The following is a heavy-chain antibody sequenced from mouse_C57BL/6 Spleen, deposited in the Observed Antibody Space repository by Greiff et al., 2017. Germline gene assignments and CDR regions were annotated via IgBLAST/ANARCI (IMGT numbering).Heavy chain of an antibody. Sequence: QVQLQQPGAELVKPGASVKLSCKASGYTFTSYWMHWVKQRPGQGLEWIGMIHPNSGSTNYNEKFKSKATLTVDKSSSTAYMQLSSLTSEDSAVYYCARLVTGTGYFDYWGQGTTRTVSS. CDR1: GYTFTSYW. CDR3: ARLVTGTGYFDY. CDR2: IHPNSGST. D-gene: IGHD4-1*01. V-gene: IGHV1-64*01. J-gene: IGHJ2*01.